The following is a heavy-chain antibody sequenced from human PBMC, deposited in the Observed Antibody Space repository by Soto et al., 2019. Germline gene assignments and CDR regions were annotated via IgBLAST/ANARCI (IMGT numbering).Heavy chain of an antibody. CDR3: AKDRRSSGCYDNWFDP. V-gene: IGHV3-30*18. CDR1: GFTFSSYG. J-gene: IGHJ5*02. CDR2: ISYDGSNK. Sequence: QVQLVESGGGVVQPGRSLRLSCAASGFTFSSYGMHWVRQAPGKGLEWVAVISYDGSNKYYADSVKGRFTIARDNSKNTLYLQMNSLRAEDTAVYYCAKDRRSSGCYDNWFDPWGQGTLDTVSS. D-gene: IGHD6-19*01.